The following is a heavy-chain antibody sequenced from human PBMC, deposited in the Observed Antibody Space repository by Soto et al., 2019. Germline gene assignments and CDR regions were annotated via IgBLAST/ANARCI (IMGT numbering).Heavy chain of an antibody. CDR2: ISGSGGST. D-gene: IGHD6-13*01. CDR3: ASPQTYRIAAAPVRGERYGMDV. V-gene: IGHV3-23*01. J-gene: IGHJ6*02. Sequence: EVQLLESGGGLVQPGGSLRLSCAASGFTFSSYAMSWVRQAPGKGLEWVSAISGSGGSTYYADSVKGRFTISRDNSKNTLDLQMNSLRAEDTAVYYCASPQTYRIAAAPVRGERYGMDVWGQGTTVTVSS. CDR1: GFTFSSYA.